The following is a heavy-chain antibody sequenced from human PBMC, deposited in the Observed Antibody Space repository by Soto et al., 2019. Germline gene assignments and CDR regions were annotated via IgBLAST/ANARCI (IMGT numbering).Heavy chain of an antibody. Sequence: QVQLQESGPGLVKPSQTLSLTCTVSGGSISSGDYYWSWIHQHPGEGLEWIGFIYYSGSTYYNPSLKSRVTISIDTSENQFSLKLSSVTAADTAVYYCARAPKGYPGGLDYWGQGTLVTVSS. D-gene: IGHD6-13*01. J-gene: IGHJ4*02. CDR3: ARAPKGYPGGLDY. CDR2: IYYSGST. V-gene: IGHV4-31*03. CDR1: GGSISSGDYY.